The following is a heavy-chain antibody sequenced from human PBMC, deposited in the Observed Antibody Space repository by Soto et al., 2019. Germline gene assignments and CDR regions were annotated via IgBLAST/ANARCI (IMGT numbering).Heavy chain of an antibody. D-gene: IGHD3-10*01. CDR2: VHNSGTT. CDR3: ARRWSGTDY. J-gene: IGHJ4*02. CDR1: GGSISIYY. Sequence: QVHLQESGPGLVKPSETLSLTCTVSGGSISIYYWNWIRQPPGKGLEWIGYVHNSGTTSYNPSLGSRVTISLDTSKTQFSLRLTSVTAADTAVYYCARRWSGTDYWGQGTLVTVSS. V-gene: IGHV4-59*01.